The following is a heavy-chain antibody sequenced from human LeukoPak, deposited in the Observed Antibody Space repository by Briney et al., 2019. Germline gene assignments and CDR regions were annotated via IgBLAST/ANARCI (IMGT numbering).Heavy chain of an antibody. D-gene: IGHD3-22*01. CDR2: IYYSGST. Sequence: PSETLSLTCTVSGGSISSSSYYWGWIRQPPGKGLEWIGSIYYSGSTYYNPSLKSRVTISVDTSKNQFSLKLSSVTAADTAVYYCARDQGSYYDSSGYYSDYWGQGTLVTVFS. CDR1: GGSISSSSYY. CDR3: ARDQGSYYDSSGYYSDY. V-gene: IGHV4-39*07. J-gene: IGHJ4*02.